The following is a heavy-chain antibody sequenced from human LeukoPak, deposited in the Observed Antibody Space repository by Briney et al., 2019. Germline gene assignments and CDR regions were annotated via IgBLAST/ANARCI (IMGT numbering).Heavy chain of an antibody. CDR2: ISSSSSYI. D-gene: IGHD6-13*01. V-gene: IGHV3-21*01. J-gene: IGHJ4*02. Sequence: GESLRLSCAASGFTFSSYSMNWVRQAPGKGLEWVSSISSSSSYIYYADSVKGRFTISRDNAKNSLYLQMNSLRAEDTAVYYCARTIAAAGSDYWGQGTLVTVSS. CDR1: GFTFSSYS. CDR3: ARTIAAAGSDY.